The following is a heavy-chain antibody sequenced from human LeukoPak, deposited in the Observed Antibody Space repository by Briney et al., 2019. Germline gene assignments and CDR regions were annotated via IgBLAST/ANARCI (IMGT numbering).Heavy chain of an antibody. CDR2: VYLSGTT. CDR1: GDSINSLDL. V-gene: IGHV4-4*02. CDR3: AGLVGRYSSGLYYYYFDY. J-gene: IGHJ4*02. Sequence: SGTLSLTCTVSGDSINSLDLWSWVRQPPGKGLEWIGEVYLSGTTHSNPSVKSRVTISIDKSKNQFFLNLSSVTAADTAVYYCAGLVGRYSSGLYYYYFDYWGQGTLVTVSS. D-gene: IGHD3-22*01.